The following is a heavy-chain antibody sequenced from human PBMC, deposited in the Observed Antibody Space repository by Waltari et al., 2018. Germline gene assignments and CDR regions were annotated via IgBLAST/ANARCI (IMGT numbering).Heavy chain of an antibody. Sequence: QVQLVPSGAEVKKPGASVKVSCKTSGYTFTHYAMHWVRQAPGQRLQWMGWINAGNGNTEYSQRFQGRVTITRDTSASTAYMELSSLISEDTAVYYCARGWSSAWFFDSWGQGTLVTVSS. CDR1: GYTFTHYA. CDR3: ARGWSSAWFFDS. D-gene: IGHD6-19*01. V-gene: IGHV1-3*01. CDR2: INAGNGNT. J-gene: IGHJ4*02.